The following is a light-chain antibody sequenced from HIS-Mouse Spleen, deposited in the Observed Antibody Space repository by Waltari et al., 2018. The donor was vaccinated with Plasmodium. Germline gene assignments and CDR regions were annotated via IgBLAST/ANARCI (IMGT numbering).Light chain of an antibody. J-gene: IGLJ2*01. CDR1: SSDVGGYNY. V-gene: IGLV2-8*01. Sequence: QSALTQPPSASGSPGQSVTISCTGTSSDVGGYNYVSWYQQHPGKAPKLMIYEVSKRPSGVPDRFSGSKSGNPASLTVSGLQAEDDADYYCSSYAGSNNLVFGGGTKLTVL. CDR2: EVS. CDR3: SSYAGSNNLV.